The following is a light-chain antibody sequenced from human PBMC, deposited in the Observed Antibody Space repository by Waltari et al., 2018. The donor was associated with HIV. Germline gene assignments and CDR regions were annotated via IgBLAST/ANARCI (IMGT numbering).Light chain of an antibody. CDR1: HSILSSSDNRNY. Sequence: DIVMTQSPDSLPVSLGERATLTCTSTHSILSSSDNRNYLAWYQQKARQPPKLLISWASTRESGVPDRFSASGSGTDFTLTITRLQAEDVAIYHCQQYFRIPPTFGGGTKVEIK. CDR2: WAS. CDR3: QQYFRIPPT. J-gene: IGKJ4*01. V-gene: IGKV4-1*01.